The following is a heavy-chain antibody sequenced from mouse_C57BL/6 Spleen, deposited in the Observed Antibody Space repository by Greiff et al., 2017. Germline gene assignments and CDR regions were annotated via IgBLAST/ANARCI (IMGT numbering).Heavy chain of an antibody. CDR3: TRSGIGRSYGAMDY. CDR2: IDPETGGT. V-gene: IGHV1-15*01. J-gene: IGHJ4*01. Sequence: VKLMESGAELVRPGASVTLSCKASGYTFTDYEMHWVKQTPVHGLEWIGAIDPETGGTAYNQKFKGKAILTADKSSSTAYMELRSLTSEDSAVYYCTRSGIGRSYGAMDYWGQGTSVTVSS. D-gene: IGHD1-1*01. CDR1: GYTFTDYE.